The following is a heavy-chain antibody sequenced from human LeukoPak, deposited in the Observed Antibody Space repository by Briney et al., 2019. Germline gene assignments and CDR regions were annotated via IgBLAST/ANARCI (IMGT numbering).Heavy chain of an antibody. CDR2: INPNSGGT. V-gene: IGHV1-2*06. D-gene: IGHD2-21*01. J-gene: IGHJ6*03. CDR1: GYTFTGYY. Sequence: ASVKVSCKASGYTFTGYYMHWVRQAPGQGLEWMGRINPNSGGTNYAQKFQGRVTMTRDTSISTAYMELSRLRSDDTAVYCCARVGGDRSYYYMEVWGKGTTVTVSS. CDR3: ARVGGDRSYYYMEV.